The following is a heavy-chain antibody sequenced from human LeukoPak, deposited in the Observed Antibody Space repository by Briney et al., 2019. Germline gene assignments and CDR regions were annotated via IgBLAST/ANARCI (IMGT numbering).Heavy chain of an antibody. J-gene: IGHJ4*02. Sequence: ASVKVSCKASGYTFTSYYMHWVRQAPGQGLEWMGWISPYNGNTNYAQKLQGRVTLTTDTSTSTAYLELRSLRSDDTAVYFCARVLYSYGYSPFDYWGQGTLVTVSS. V-gene: IGHV1-18*04. CDR2: ISPYNGNT. CDR3: ARVLYSYGYSPFDY. CDR1: GYTFTSYY. D-gene: IGHD5-18*01.